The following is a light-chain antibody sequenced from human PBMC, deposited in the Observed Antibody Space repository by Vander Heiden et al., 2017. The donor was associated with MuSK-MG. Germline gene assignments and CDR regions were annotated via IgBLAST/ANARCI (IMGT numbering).Light chain of an antibody. J-gene: IGKJ4*01. V-gene: IGKV3-15*01. CDR3: HQYNHWPLT. Sequence: EILIMQSPATQSVSPGERATLSCRASQSVNSNLAWYQQKPGQAPRLLIYGASTRGTGIPARFSGSGSGTEFTLTISSLQSEDFAVYYCHQYNHWPLTFGGGTKVEI. CDR1: QSVNSN. CDR2: GAS.